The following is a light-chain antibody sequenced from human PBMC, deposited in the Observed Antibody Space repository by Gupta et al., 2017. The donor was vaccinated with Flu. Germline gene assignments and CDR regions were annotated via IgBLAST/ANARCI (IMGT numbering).Light chain of an antibody. CDR1: QSIRSY. Sequence: DIQMIQSPSSLSASVGDRVTITCRARQSIRSYLNWYQQKPGKAPKLLIYAASRWKSGVPSRFSGSGSGTDFTLTISRRQPEDFAAYYCQHRDSTLCTFGQGTKLDIK. CDR3: QHRDSTLCT. V-gene: IGKV1-39*01. CDR2: AAS. J-gene: IGKJ2*02.